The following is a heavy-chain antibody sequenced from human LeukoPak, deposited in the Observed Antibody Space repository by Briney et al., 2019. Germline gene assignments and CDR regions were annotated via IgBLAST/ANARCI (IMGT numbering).Heavy chain of an antibody. V-gene: IGHV1-8*03. CDR3: ARSYYYGSGSYYRLGY. J-gene: IGHJ4*02. CDR2: MNPNSGNT. CDR1: GYTFTSYD. Sequence: ASVKVSCKASGYTFTSYDINWVRQATGQGLEWMGWMNPNSGNTGYAQKFQGRVTITRDTSASTAYMELSSLRSEDTAVYYCARSYYYGSGSYYRLGYWGQGTLVTVSS. D-gene: IGHD3-10*01.